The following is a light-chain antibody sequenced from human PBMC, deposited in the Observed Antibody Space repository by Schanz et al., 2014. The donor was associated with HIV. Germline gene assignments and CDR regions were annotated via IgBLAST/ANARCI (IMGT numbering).Light chain of an antibody. Sequence: QSALTQPASVSGSPGQSITLSCTGSSSDIGAYNYVSWYQQHPDRAPKLLIFDVTNRPSGISPRFSGSKSGVTASLTISGLQSEDEGDYYCSTYTTSNTWVFGGGTKLTVL. CDR1: SSDIGAYNY. J-gene: IGLJ3*02. V-gene: IGLV2-14*03. CDR3: STYTTSNTWV. CDR2: DVT.